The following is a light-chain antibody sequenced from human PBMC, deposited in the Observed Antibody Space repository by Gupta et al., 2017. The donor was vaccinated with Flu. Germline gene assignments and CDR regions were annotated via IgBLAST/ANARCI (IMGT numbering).Light chain of an antibody. CDR1: SSDVGGYKV. CDR3: CAYAGSRVWV. J-gene: IGLJ3*02. CDR2: EDT. V-gene: IGLV2-23*01. Sequence: QSALTQPASVSGSPGQSITISCTGTSSDVGGYKVVSWYQQHPGKAPKVIIYEDTKRPSGVSNRFSGSKSGNTASLTISGLQAGDEADYFCCAYAGSRVWVFDGGTKLTV.